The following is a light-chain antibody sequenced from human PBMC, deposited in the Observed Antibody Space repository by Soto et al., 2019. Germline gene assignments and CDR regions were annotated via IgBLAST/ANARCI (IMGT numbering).Light chain of an antibody. V-gene: IGKV3D-7*01. CDR2: GAS. CDR3: LQDYNLPIT. Sequence: EVVLTQSPATLSLSPGEGATLSCRASQSISSSYLSWYQQKPGQAPRLLIYGASTRATGIPARFSGSGRGSGTDFTLTISSLQPEDFAVYYCLQDYNLPITFGQGTRLEIK. J-gene: IGKJ5*01. CDR1: QSISSSY.